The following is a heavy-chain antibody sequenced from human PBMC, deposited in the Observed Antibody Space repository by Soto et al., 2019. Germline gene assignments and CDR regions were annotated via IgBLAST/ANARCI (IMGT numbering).Heavy chain of an antibody. CDR1: GGSLSSGDYY. Sequence: SETLSLTCTVSGGSLSSGDYYWSWIRQPPGKGLEWVGHTYHTGTAYYSPSLKSRVTISVDTSKNQFSLKLTSATAADTAVYYCARGLNTAAALDYWGQGTLVTVSS. J-gene: IGHJ4*02. CDR3: ARGLNTAAALDY. D-gene: IGHD6-13*01. V-gene: IGHV4-30-2*01. CDR2: TYHTGTA.